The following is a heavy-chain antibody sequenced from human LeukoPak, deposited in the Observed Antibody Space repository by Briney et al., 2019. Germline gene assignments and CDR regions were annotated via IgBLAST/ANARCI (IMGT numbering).Heavy chain of an antibody. D-gene: IGHD3-10*01. CDR3: ARVDRLDMVRGVILSSFDY. V-gene: IGHV4-34*01. J-gene: IGHJ4*02. CDR1: GGSFSGYY. Sequence: SETLSLTCAVYGGSFSGYYWSWIRQPPGKGLEWIGEINHSGSTNYNPSLKSRVTISVDTSNNQFALKVSYVTAADTALEYRARVDRLDMVRGVILSSFDYWSQGTLVTVSS. CDR2: INHSGST.